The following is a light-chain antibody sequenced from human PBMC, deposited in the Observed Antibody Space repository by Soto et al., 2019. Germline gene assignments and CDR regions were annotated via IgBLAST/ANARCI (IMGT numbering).Light chain of an antibody. Sequence: SALTQPASVSGSPGQSITISCTGTSSDVGSYNLVSWYQQHPGKAPKLMIYEVTDRPSGVSNRFSGSKSGNTASLTISGLQAEDEAEYYCSSYTNINTRACVFGTGTKVTVL. CDR1: SSDVGSYNL. V-gene: IGLV2-14*02. J-gene: IGLJ1*01. CDR3: SSYTNINTRACV. CDR2: EVT.